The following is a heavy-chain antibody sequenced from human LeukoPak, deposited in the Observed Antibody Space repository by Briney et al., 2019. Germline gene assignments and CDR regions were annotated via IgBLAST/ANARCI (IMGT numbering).Heavy chain of an antibody. CDR2: IYPGDSGT. CDR1: GYNFNTYW. D-gene: IGHD3-10*01. Sequence: GESLKISCKTSGYNFNTYWIGWVRQKPGKGLEWMGIIYPGDSGTKYSPPFEGQVTISADKSINTAYLQWSSLKASDTAMYYCVIYGSGGYFDYWGQGTLVIVSS. V-gene: IGHV5-51*01. CDR3: VIYGSGGYFDY. J-gene: IGHJ4*02.